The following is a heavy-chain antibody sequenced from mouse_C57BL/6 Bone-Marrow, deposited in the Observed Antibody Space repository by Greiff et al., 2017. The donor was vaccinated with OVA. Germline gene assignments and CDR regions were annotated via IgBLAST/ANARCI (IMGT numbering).Heavy chain of an antibody. J-gene: IGHJ1*03. CDR1: GFTFSDYG. Sequence: EVKLVESGGGLVKPGGSLKLSCAASGFTFSDYGMHWVRQAPEKGLAWVAYISSGSSTIYYADTVKGRFPISRDNAKNTLFLQMTSLRSEDTAMYYCARRPGNAYWYFDVWGTGTTVTVSS. CDR2: ISSGSSTI. V-gene: IGHV5-17*01. CDR3: ARRPGNAYWYFDV.